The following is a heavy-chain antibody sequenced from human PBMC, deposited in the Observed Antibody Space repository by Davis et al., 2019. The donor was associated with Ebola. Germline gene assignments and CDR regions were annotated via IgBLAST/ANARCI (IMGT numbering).Heavy chain of an antibody. V-gene: IGHV3-7*01. J-gene: IGHJ4*02. CDR3: ARDGDDFWSGYYELDY. CDR1: GFTFSSYW. Sequence: GESLKISCAASGFTFSSYWMHWVRQAPGKGLEWVANIKQDGSEKYYADSVKGRFTISRDNSKNTLYLQMNSLRAEDTAVYYCARDGDDFWSGYYELDYWGQGTLVTVSS. CDR2: IKQDGSEK. D-gene: IGHD3-3*01.